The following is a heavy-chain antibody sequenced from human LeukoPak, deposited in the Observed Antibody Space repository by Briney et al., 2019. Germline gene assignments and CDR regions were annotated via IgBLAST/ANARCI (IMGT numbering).Heavy chain of an antibody. CDR2: MHRSGNT. CDR3: ARRGSGPLKFDP. CDR1: GGSISSYY. J-gene: IGHJ5*02. Sequence: PSETLSLTCTVSGGSISSYYWSWIRQPPGKGLEWVGYMHRSGNTNSNSTLKGRVSIAVDTSHNQVSLNLTSVTAADTAVYYCARRGSGPLKFDPWGQGTLVTVSS. D-gene: IGHD3-10*01. V-gene: IGHV4-59*08.